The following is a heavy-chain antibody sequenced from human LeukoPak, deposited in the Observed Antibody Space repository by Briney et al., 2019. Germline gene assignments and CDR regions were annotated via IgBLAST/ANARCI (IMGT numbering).Heavy chain of an antibody. V-gene: IGHV3-9*01. D-gene: IGHD2-2*01. Sequence: PGRSLRLSCAASGFTFDDYAMHWVRQAPGKGLEWVSGISWNSGSIGYADSVKGRFTISRDNAKNSLYLQMNSLRAEDTALYYCAXXGYCSSTSCYYDYWGQGTLVTVSS. CDR3: AXXGYCSSTSCYYDY. CDR1: GFTFDDYA. J-gene: IGHJ4*02. CDR2: ISWNSGSI.